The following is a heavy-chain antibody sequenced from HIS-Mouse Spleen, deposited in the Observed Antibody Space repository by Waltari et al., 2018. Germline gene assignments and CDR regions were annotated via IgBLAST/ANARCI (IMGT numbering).Heavy chain of an antibody. CDR3: ARDFHDFWSGYYGGDKKHDAFDI. CDR2: IYTSGNT. J-gene: IGHJ3*02. D-gene: IGHD3-3*01. Sequence: QVQLQESGPGLVKPSETLSLTCTVSGGSISSYYWSWIRQPAGKGLEWIGRIYTSGNTNYTPSLKSRVTMSVDTSKNQFSLKLSSVTAADTAVYYCARDFHDFWSGYYGGDKKHDAFDIWGQGTMVTVSS. CDR1: GGSISSYY. V-gene: IGHV4-4*07.